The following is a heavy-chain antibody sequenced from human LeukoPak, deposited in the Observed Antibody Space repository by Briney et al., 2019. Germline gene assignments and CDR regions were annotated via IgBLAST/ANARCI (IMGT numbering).Heavy chain of an antibody. CDR1: GFTFDDYA. J-gene: IGHJ4*02. D-gene: IGHD3-16*01. CDR2: ISWNSGSI. CDR3: AKVGHLVLDY. Sequence: GGSLRLSCAASGFTFDDYAMHWVRQAPGKGLEWVSGISWNSGSIGYADSVKGRFTISRDNAKNSLYLQMNSLTAEDTAVYYCAKVGHLVLDYWGQGTLVTVSS. V-gene: IGHV3-9*01.